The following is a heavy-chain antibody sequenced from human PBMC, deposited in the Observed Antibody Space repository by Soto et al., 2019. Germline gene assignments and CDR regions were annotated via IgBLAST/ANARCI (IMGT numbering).Heavy chain of an antibody. CDR3: AKNGQPPYYYYGMDV. CDR2: VSGYNGET. V-gene: IGHV1-18*01. Sequence: QGQLVQSGPEVKKPGASVKVSCKASGYTFSRYGISWVRQAPGQGLEWMGWVSGYNGETKYAQKVQGRVTITIDTSTYTAYMELRSLTSDDTAKYYCAKNGQPPYYYYGMDVWGQGTTVTVSS. D-gene: IGHD2-8*01. J-gene: IGHJ6*02. CDR1: GYTFSRYG.